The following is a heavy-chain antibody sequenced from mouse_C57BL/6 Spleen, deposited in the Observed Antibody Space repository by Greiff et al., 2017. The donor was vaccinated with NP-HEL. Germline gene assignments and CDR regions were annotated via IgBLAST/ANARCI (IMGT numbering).Heavy chain of an antibody. CDR3: ARSWVTTGAMDY. Sequence: QVQLQQPGAELVKPGASVKLSCKASGYTFTSYWMQWVKQRPGQGLEWIGEIDPSDSYTNYNQKFKGKATLTVDTSSSTAYMQLSSLTSEDSAVYYCARSWVTTGAMDYWGQGTSVTVSS. CDR2: IDPSDSYT. V-gene: IGHV1-50*01. CDR1: GYTFTSYW. D-gene: IGHD2-2*01. J-gene: IGHJ4*01.